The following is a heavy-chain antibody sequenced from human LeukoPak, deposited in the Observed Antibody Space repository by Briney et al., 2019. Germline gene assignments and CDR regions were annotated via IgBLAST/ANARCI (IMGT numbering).Heavy chain of an antibody. J-gene: IGHJ3*02. CDR3: ARDSVEYYDFWSGSSPHDAFDI. Sequence: HXGKGLEWGXYIYYXGSTYYNPSLKSRVTISGKTSKNQCSLKLSSVTAADTAVYYCARDSVEYYDFWSGSSPHDAFDIWGQGTMVTVSS. D-gene: IGHD3-3*01. CDR2: IYYXGST. V-gene: IGHV4-31*02.